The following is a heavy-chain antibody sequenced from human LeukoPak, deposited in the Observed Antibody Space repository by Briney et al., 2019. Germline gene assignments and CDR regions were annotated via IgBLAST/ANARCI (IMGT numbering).Heavy chain of an antibody. CDR2: IYYSGST. CDR3: ARDYYDSSGYSY. D-gene: IGHD3-22*01. CDR1: GGSISSGGYY. J-gene: IGHJ4*02. V-gene: IGHV4-31*03. Sequence: SETLSLTCTVSGGSISSGGYYWSWIRQHPGKGLEWIGYIYYSGSTYYNPSLKSRVTISVDTSKNQFSLKLSSVTAADTAVYYCARDYYDSSGYSYWGQGTLVTVSS.